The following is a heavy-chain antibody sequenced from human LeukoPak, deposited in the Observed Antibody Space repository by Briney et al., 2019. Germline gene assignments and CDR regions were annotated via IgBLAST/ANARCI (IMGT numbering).Heavy chain of an antibody. J-gene: IGHJ4*02. D-gene: IGHD1-14*01. Sequence: GESLKVSCKASGYTFTGYYIHWVRQAPGQGLEWMGRINPNSGGTDFAQKFQGRVTMTGDTSISTAYMELSRLKSDDTAVYYCTRGDRNEKFDYWGQGTLVTVSS. CDR1: GYTFTGYY. V-gene: IGHV1-2*06. CDR3: TRGDRNEKFDY. CDR2: INPNSGGT.